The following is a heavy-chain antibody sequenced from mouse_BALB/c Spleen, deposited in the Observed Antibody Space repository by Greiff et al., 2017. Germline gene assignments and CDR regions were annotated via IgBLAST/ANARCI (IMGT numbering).Heavy chain of an antibody. Sequence: EVHLVESGGGLVKPGGSLKLSCAASGFTFSSYTMPWVRQTPEKRLEWVATISSGGSYTYYPDSVKGRFTISRDNAKNTLYLQMSSLKSEDTAMYYCTRVCGPHYYAMDYWGQGTSVTVSS. CDR3: TRVCGPHYYAMDY. CDR2: ISSGGSYT. D-gene: IGHD6-1*01. CDR1: GFTFSSYT. V-gene: IGHV5-6-4*01. J-gene: IGHJ4*01.